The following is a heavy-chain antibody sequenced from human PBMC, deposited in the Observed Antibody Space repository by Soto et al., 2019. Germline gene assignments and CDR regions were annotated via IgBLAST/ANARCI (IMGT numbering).Heavy chain of an antibody. J-gene: IGHJ6*02. CDR3: ARDKWFGGDYYYGMDV. CDR1: GGSISSSNW. CDR2: IYHSGST. Sequence: PSETLSLTCAVSGGSISSSNWWGWVRQPPGKGLEWIGEIYHSGSTNYNPSLKSRVTISVDKSKNQFSLKLSSVTAADTAVYYCARDKWFGGDYYYGMDVWGQGTTVTVSS. D-gene: IGHD3-10*01. V-gene: IGHV4-4*02.